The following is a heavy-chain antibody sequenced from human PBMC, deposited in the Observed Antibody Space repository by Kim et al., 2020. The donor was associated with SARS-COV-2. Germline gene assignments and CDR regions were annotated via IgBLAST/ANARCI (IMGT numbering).Heavy chain of an antibody. CDR2: MNPNSGNT. Sequence: ASVKVSCKASGYTFTSYDINWVRQATGQGLEWMGWMNPNSGNTGYAQKLQGRVTMTRNTSRSTAYMELSSLRSEDTAVYYCARGRGGSGWYGRPYTWFDPWGQETLVTVSS. J-gene: IGHJ5*02. CDR3: ARGRGGSGWYGRPYTWFDP. V-gene: IGHV1-8*01. D-gene: IGHD6-19*01. CDR1: GYTFTSYD.